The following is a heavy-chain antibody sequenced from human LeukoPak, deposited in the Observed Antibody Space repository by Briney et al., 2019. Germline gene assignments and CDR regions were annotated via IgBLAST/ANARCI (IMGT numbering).Heavy chain of an antibody. CDR3: ARGIGGPDY. D-gene: IGHD4-23*01. CDR2: IRGSGDNT. V-gene: IGHV3-23*01. Sequence: PGGSLRLSCAASGFTFSSYAMSWVRQAPGKGLEWLSVIRGSGDNTYYADPVKGRFTISRDNSKSTLYLQMNSLRAEDTAVYYCARGIGGPDYWGRGTLVTVSS. J-gene: IGHJ4*02. CDR1: GFTFSSYA.